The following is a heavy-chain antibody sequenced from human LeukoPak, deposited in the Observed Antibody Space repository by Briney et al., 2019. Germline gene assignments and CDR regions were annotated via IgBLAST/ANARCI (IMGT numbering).Heavy chain of an antibody. CDR3: ATYQGNHYYDNMDV. V-gene: IGHV3-30*04. D-gene: IGHD3-16*01. CDR1: GFTFSSYA. Sequence: PGGSLRLSCAASGFTFSSYAMHWVRQAPGEGLEWVAVISYDGSNKYFADSVKGRFTISRDNSKNTLFLQMNSLRPEDTAVYYCATYQGNHYYDNMDVWGKGTTVTVSS. CDR2: ISYDGSNK. J-gene: IGHJ6*03.